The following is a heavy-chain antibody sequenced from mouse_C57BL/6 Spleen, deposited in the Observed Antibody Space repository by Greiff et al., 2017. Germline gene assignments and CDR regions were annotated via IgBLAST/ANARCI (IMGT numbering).Heavy chain of an antibody. D-gene: IGHD4-1*01. Sequence: VKLQESGAELARPGASVKLSCKASGYTFTSYGISWVKQRTGQGLEWIGEIYPRSGNTYYNEKFKGKATLTADKSSSTAYMELRSLTSEDSAVYFCARVWDDAMDYWGQGTSVTVSS. CDR2: IYPRSGNT. CDR3: ARVWDDAMDY. CDR1: GYTFTSYG. V-gene: IGHV1-81*01. J-gene: IGHJ4*01.